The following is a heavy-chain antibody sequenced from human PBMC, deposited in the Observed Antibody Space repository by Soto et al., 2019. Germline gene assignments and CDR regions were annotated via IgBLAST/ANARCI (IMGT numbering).Heavy chain of an antibody. CDR1: GGSISSYY. V-gene: IGHV4-59*08. CDR2: IYYSGST. J-gene: IGHJ6*03. D-gene: IGHD6-6*01. CDR3: ARRVEYSSSGPLYYYYYMDV. Sequence: SETLSLTCTVSGGSISSYYWSWIRQPPGKGLEWIGYIYYSGSTNYNPSLKSRVTISVDTSKNQFSLKLSSVTAADTAVYYCARRVEYSSSGPLYYYYYMDVWGKGTTVTVSS.